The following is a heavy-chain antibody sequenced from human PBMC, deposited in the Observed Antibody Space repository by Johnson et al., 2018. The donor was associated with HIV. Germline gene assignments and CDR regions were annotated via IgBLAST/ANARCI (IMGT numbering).Heavy chain of an antibody. CDR1: GFTFSSYG. V-gene: IGHV3-30*03. J-gene: IGHJ3*02. D-gene: IGHD7-27*01. CDR2: ISYDGSNK. Sequence: QVQLVESGGGVVQPGRSLRLSCAASGFTFSSYGMHWVRQAPGKGLEWVAVISYDGSNKYYADSVKGRFTISRDNSNDTLYLQMNSLRAEDTAVYYCARETGDDAFDIWGQGTMVTVSS. CDR3: ARETGDDAFDI.